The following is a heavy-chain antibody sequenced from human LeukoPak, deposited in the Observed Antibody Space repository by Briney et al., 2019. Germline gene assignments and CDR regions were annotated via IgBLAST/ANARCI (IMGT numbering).Heavy chain of an antibody. CDR1: GGTFSSYA. CDR2: IIPIFGTA. V-gene: IGHV1-69*05. CDR3: ARVDLYYDSSGYSRAANDY. Sequence: ASVKVSCKASGGTFSSYAISWVRQAPGQGLEWMGGIIPIFGTANYAQKFQGRVTITTDESTSTAYMELRSLRSDDTAVYFCARVDLYYDSSGYSRAANDYWGQGTLVTVSS. D-gene: IGHD3-22*01. J-gene: IGHJ4*02.